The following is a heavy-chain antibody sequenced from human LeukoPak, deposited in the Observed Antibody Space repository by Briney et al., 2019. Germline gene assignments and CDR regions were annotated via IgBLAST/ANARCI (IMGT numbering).Heavy chain of an antibody. CDR1: GFTFSDYS. CDR2: VGISSGNT. Sequence: QSGGSLLLSCAASGFTFSDYSMNWVRQAPGKGLEWISYVGISSGNTKYADSVKGRFTISGDSAKNSVFLQMNSLRVEDTAVYYCARDHRYAFDNWGQGTLVTVSS. J-gene: IGHJ4*02. V-gene: IGHV3-48*04. CDR3: ARDHRYAFDN. D-gene: IGHD5-12*01.